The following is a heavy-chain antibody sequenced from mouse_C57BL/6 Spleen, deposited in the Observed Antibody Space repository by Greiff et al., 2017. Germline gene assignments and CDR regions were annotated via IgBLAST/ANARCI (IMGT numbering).Heavy chain of an antibody. V-gene: IGHV5-9-1*02. D-gene: IGHD1-2*01. Sequence: EVMLVESGEGLVKPGGSLKLSCAASGFTFSSYAMSWVRQTPEKRLEWVAYISSGGDYIYYADTVKGRFTISRDNARNTLYLQMSRLKSEDTAMYYGTRESLLLRPEYDFDCWGQGTTLTVSS. CDR2: ISSGGDYI. CDR3: TRESLLLRPEYDFDC. CDR1: GFTFSSYA. J-gene: IGHJ2*01.